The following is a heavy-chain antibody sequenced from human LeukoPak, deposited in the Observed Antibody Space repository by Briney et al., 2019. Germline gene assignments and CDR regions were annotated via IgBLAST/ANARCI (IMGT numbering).Heavy chain of an antibody. D-gene: IGHD1-1*01. Sequence: GGSLGLSCAASGLTFSNYEMNWVRQAPGKGLEWVSYISSSGGIIYYADSVKGRFTISRDIAKNSLYLQMNSLRVEDTAVYYCARTTYGDYWGQGTLVTVSS. V-gene: IGHV3-48*03. J-gene: IGHJ4*02. CDR2: ISSSGGII. CDR3: ARTTYGDY. CDR1: GLTFSNYE.